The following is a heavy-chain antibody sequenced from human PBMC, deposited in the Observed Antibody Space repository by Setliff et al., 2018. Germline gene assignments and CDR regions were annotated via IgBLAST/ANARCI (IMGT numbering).Heavy chain of an antibody. CDR3: ASCRYQVPYDY. Sequence: PSETLSLTCSVSGGSISNSDYYWDWIRQPPGKGLEWIGRVYYSGDTFYNPSLKSRVTISVDTSKNQFSLRLTSVTAADTAVYYCASCRYQVPYDYWGQGILVTVSS. V-gene: IGHV4-39*01. D-gene: IGHD2-2*01. J-gene: IGHJ4*02. CDR2: VYYSGDT. CDR1: GGSISNSDYY.